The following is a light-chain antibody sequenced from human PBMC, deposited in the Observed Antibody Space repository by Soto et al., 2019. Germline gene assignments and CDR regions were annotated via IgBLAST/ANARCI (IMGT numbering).Light chain of an antibody. V-gene: IGKV3-11*01. Sequence: ILLARYRATLSMSPGVRATLSCRASQSVSSSLAWYQQKPGQAPRLLLYDASNRATGIPARFSGSGSGTDFTLTISSLESDDFAVYYCQQRGSFGGGTKVDIK. CDR3: QQRGS. CDR2: DAS. CDR1: QSVSSS. J-gene: IGKJ4*01.